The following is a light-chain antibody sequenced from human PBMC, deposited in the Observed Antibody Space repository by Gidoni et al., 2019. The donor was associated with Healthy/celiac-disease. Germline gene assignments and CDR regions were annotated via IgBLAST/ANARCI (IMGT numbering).Light chain of an antibody. V-gene: IGLV1-40*01. CDR2: GNS. CDR1: SSNIGAGFD. CDR3: QPYDSSLRVV. Sequence: QSVLTQPPSVSGAPGQRVTISCTGSSSNIGAGFDVHWYQQLPRTAPKLLIYGNSNRPSGVPDRFSGSKSGTSASLAITGLQAEDEADYYCQPYDSSLRVVFGGGTNLTVL. J-gene: IGLJ2*01.